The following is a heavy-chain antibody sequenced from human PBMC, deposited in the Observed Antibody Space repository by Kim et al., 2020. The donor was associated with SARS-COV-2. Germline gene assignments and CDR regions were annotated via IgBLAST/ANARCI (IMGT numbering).Heavy chain of an antibody. V-gene: IGHV4-39*01. J-gene: IGHJ3*02. CDR2: IYYSGSN. CDR1: GGSISSSSYY. D-gene: IGHD6-13*01. CDR3: ARHFEADSSSPNGAFDI. Sequence: SETLSLTCTVSGGSISSSSYYWGWIRQPPEKGLEWIGSIYYSGSNYYNPSLKSRVTISVDTSKNQFSLKLSSVTAADSAVYYCARHFEADSSSPNGAFDIWGQGIMVTVSS.